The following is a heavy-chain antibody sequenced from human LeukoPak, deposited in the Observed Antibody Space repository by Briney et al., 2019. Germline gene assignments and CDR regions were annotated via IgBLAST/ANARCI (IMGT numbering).Heavy chain of an antibody. CDR1: GFTFGSYA. CDR2: MSNSGAVV. J-gene: IGHJ3*01. V-gene: IGHV3-23*01. CDR3: AKVGPVGNSDF. D-gene: IGHD1-26*01. Sequence: GGSLRLSCAASGFTFGSYALSWVRQAPGRGVDWVASMSNSGAVVYYAQSVKGRFTMSRDNSQNTLYLQMNMLRAEETAIYYCAKVGPVGNSDFWGQGTMVIVS.